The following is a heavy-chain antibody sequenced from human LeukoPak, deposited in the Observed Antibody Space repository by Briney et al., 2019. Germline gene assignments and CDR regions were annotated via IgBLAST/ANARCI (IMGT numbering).Heavy chain of an antibody. V-gene: IGHV3-33*01. CDR3: ARIIPYSSGCGY. CDR1: GFTFSSYG. Sequence: PGRSLRLSCAASGFTFSSYGMHWVRQAPGKGLEWVAVIWYDGSNKYYADSVKGRFTISRDNSKNTLYLQMNSLRAEDTAVYYCARIIPYSSGCGYWGQGTLVTVSS. D-gene: IGHD6-19*01. CDR2: IWYDGSNK. J-gene: IGHJ4*02.